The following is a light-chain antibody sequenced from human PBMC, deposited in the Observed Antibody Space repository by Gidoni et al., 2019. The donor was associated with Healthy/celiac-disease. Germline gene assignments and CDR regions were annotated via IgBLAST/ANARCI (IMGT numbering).Light chain of an antibody. CDR3: QQSYSAPRT. CDR2: AAS. CDR1: QSISSY. Sequence: DIQLTHSPSSLSASVGDSVTITCRASQSISSYLNWYQQKPGKAPKLLIYAASSLQSGVPSRFSGSGSGTDVTLTISSLQPEDFATYYCQQSYSAPRTFGQGTKVEIK. V-gene: IGKV1-39*01. J-gene: IGKJ1*01.